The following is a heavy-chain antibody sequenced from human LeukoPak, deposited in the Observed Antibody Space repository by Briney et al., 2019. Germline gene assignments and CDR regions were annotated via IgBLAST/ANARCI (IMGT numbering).Heavy chain of an antibody. CDR2: IYTSGST. J-gene: IGHJ4*02. CDR1: GGSFSGYY. Sequence: PSETLSLTCAVYGGSFSGYYWSWIRQPAGKGLEWIGRIYTSGSTNYNPSLKSRVTMSVDTSKNQFSLKLSSVTAADTAVYYCARDREGIALDYWGQGTLVTVSS. V-gene: IGHV4-4*07. D-gene: IGHD6-13*01. CDR3: ARDREGIALDY.